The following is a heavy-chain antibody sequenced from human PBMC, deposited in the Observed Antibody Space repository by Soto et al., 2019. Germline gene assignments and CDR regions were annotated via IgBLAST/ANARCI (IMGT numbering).Heavy chain of an antibody. J-gene: IGHJ5*02. CDR1: GYSFTSYY. D-gene: IGHD6-6*01. CDR2: INPSGGST. V-gene: IGHV1-46*03. CDR3: AKDSSSRWFDP. Sequence: ASVKLSCKASGYSFTSYYMHWVRQAPGQGLEWMGIINPSGGSTSYAQKFQGRVTMTRDTSTSTVYMELSSLRSEDTAVYYCAKDSSSRWFDPWGQGTLVTVSS.